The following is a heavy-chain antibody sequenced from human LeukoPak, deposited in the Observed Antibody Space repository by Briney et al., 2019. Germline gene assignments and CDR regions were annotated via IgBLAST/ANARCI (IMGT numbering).Heavy chain of an antibody. Sequence: GASVKVSCKASGYTFTGYHMHWVRQAPGQGLEWMGWIDPNSGGTNYAQKFQGRVTKTRDTSISTAYMELSTLRSDDTAVYYCARVGYDFWSGYYFWGQGTLVTVSS. CDR2: IDPNSGGT. D-gene: IGHD3-3*01. CDR1: GYTFTGYH. J-gene: IGHJ4*02. CDR3: ARVGYDFWSGYYF. V-gene: IGHV1-2*02.